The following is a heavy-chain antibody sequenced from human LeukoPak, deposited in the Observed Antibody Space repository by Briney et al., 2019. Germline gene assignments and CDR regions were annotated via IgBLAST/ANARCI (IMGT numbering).Heavy chain of an antibody. CDR1: GGSINNYY. CDR2: IYYRGST. V-gene: IGHV4-59*12. Sequence: SETLSLTCTVSGGSINNYYWSWIRQPPGKGLEWIGYIYYRGSTNYNPSLKSRVTFSVDTSKNQFSLKLNSVTAADTAVYYCAREGGGWYKGGYFDYWGQGTLVTVSS. J-gene: IGHJ4*02. CDR3: AREGGGWYKGGYFDY. D-gene: IGHD6-19*01.